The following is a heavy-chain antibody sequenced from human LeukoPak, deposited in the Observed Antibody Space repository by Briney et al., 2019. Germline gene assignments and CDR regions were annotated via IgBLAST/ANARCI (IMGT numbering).Heavy chain of an antibody. CDR1: GGTFSSYA. V-gene: IGHV1-2*02. Sequence: ASVKVSCKASGGTFSSYATSWVRQAPGQGLEWMGWINPNSGGTNYAQKFQGRVTMTRDTSISTAYMELSRLRSDDTAVYYCARATVTRDGDYWGQGTLVTVSS. CDR2: INPNSGGT. CDR3: ARATVTRDGDY. D-gene: IGHD4-11*01. J-gene: IGHJ4*02.